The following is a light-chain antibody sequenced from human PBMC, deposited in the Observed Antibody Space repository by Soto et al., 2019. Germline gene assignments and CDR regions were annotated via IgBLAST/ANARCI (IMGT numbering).Light chain of an antibody. CDR1: QGISSA. Sequence: AIQFTQSPSSLSTSVVDRVTITFRASQGISSALAWYQQKPGKAPKLLIYDASSLESGVPSRFSGSGSGTDFTFTISSLQPEDFAVYYCQQYNKWPQTFGQGTKVDIK. CDR3: QQYNKWPQT. V-gene: IGKV1D-13*01. CDR2: DAS. J-gene: IGKJ1*01.